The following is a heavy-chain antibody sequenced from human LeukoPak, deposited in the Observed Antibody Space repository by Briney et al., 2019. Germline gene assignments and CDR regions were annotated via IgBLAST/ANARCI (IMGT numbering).Heavy chain of an antibody. D-gene: IGHD5-18*01. J-gene: IGHJ4*02. CDR1: GGSISSYY. CDR2: IYYSGST. Sequence: RSSETLSLTCTVSGGSISSYYWSWIRQPPGKGLEWIGYIYYSGSTNYNPSLKSRVTISVDTSKNQFSLKLSSVTAADTAVYYCARVDLFDHSRVDYWGQGTLVTVSS. CDR3: ARVDLFDHSRVDY. V-gene: IGHV4-59*01.